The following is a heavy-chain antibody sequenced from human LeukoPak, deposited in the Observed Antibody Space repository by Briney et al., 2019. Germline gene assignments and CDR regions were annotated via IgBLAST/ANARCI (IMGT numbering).Heavy chain of an antibody. J-gene: IGHJ4*02. CDR3: VNDLSRSFSCDQ. CDR2: INDNGYNT. CDR1: GFTFSNFV. D-gene: IGHD1-26*01. Sequence: PGGSLRLSCSASGFTFSNFVMHWVRQAPGKGLEYVAIINDNGYNTDYAGSVKGRFTVARDNSKNTLYLQMSSLRPEDTAVYYCVNDLSRSFSCDQWGQGTVVTVSS. V-gene: IGHV3-64D*09.